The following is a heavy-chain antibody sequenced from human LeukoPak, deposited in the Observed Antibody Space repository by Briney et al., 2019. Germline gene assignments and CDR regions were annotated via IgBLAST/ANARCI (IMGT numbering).Heavy chain of an antibody. J-gene: IGHJ6*02. V-gene: IGHV3-74*01. CDR1: GFTFSSYW. CDR3: ARDYGRSRDYGMDV. D-gene: IGHD3-10*01. CDR2: INSDGSST. Sequence: PGGSLRLSCAASGFTFSSYWMHWVRQAPGKGLVWVSRINSDGSSTTYADSVKGRFTISRDNAKNTLYLQMNSLRAEDTAAYFCARDYGRSRDYGMDVWGQGTTVTVSS.